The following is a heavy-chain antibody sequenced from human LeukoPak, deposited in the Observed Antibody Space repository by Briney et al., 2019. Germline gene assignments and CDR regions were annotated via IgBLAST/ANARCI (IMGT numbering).Heavy chain of an antibody. CDR1: GGSISPYY. D-gene: IGHD6-19*01. CDR3: ARYSSGWFRLFDY. V-gene: IGHV4-59*12. Sequence: SETLSLTCSVSGGSISPYYWSWIRQPPGKGLEWIGYIYYSGSTNYNPSLKSRVTISLDTSKNQFSLKLSSVTAADTAVYYCARYSSGWFRLFDYWGQGTLVTVSS. J-gene: IGHJ4*02. CDR2: IYYSGST.